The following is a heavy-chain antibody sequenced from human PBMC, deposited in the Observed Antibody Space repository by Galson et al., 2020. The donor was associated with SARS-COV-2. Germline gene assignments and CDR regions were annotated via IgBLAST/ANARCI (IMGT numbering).Heavy chain of an antibody. CDR1: GYTFNTYG. D-gene: IGHD3-16*01. J-gene: IGHJ3*02. Sequence: ASVKVSCKSSGYTFNTYGISWVRQAPGQGLEWMGWISPNSGNTYYAQKFQGRVTLTRDKFSSTVYMELRGLTSDDTAVYYCARDWGTSRRGAFDIWAQGTQVTVSS. CDR2: ISPNSGNT. V-gene: IGHV1-18*01. CDR3: ARDWGTSRRGAFDI.